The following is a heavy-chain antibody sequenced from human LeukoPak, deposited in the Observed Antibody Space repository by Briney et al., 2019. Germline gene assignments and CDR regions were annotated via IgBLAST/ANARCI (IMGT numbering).Heavy chain of an antibody. J-gene: IGHJ3*02. CDR1: GFTFSSYG. D-gene: IGHD5-18*01. CDR2: IWYDGSNK. Sequence: GGSLRLSCAASGFTFSSYGVHWVRQAPGKGLEWVAVIWYDGSNKYYADSVEGRFTISRDNSKNTLYLQMNSLRAEDTAVYYCAREADTAMVTWACDIWGQGTMVTVSS. V-gene: IGHV3-33*01. CDR3: AREADTAMVTWACDI.